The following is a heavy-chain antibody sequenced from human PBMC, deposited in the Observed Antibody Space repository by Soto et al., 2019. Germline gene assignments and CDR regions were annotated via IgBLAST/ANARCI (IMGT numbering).Heavy chain of an antibody. D-gene: IGHD3-10*01. CDR3: ARGLILWFGELSRRGGYYYYMDV. CDR1: GGSFSGYQ. Sequence: QVQLQQWRAGLLKPSETLSLTCAVYGGSFSGYQWTWIRQTPGKGLEWMGEINDSGNINYNPSLKSRVTILLDTPKKQISLKLSSVTAADSAVYYCARGLILWFGELSRRGGYYYYMDVWGKGTTVTVSS. CDR2: INDSGNI. V-gene: IGHV4-34*01. J-gene: IGHJ6*03.